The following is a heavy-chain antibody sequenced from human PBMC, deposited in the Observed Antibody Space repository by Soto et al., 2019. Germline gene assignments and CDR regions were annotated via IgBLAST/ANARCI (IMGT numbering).Heavy chain of an antibody. Sequence: SETLSLTCTVSGGSISSGGYYWNWVRQHPEKGLEWIGYNYYIGGSTYYNPSLKSRVTISVDPSKNQFSLNLTSVTAADTAVYYCARGSITMVRGVMGWFDPWGQGTLVTVSS. CDR3: ARGSITMVRGVMGWFDP. V-gene: IGHV4-31*03. CDR2: NYYIGGST. J-gene: IGHJ5*02. D-gene: IGHD3-10*01. CDR1: GGSISSGGYY.